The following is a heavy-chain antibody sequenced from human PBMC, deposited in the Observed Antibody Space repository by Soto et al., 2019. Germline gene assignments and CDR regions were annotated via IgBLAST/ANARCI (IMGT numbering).Heavy chain of an antibody. Sequence: SQTLSITCVISGDSVSSNSAAWNWIRQSPSRGLEWLGRTYYRSKWYNDDAVSVKRRITITPDTSKNQFSLQLNSVTPEDTAVYFCARDRTSHNSGVHGMDVWGQGTTGTVSS. D-gene: IGHD6-19*01. CDR3: ARDRTSHNSGVHGMDV. V-gene: IGHV6-1*01. CDR1: GDSVSSNSAA. J-gene: IGHJ6*02. CDR2: TYYRSKWYN.